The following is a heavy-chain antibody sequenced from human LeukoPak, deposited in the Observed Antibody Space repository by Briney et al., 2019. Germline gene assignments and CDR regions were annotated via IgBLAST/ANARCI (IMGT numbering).Heavy chain of an antibody. J-gene: IGHJ4*02. CDR1: GFTFSSYA. Sequence: PGGSLRLSCAASGFTFSSYAMSWVRQAPGKGLEWVSTITKNSGVSTYYADSVKGRFTISRDNSKNTLYVQMNSLRAEDTAVYYCARTGQFDYWGQGTLVTVSS. CDR2: ITKNSGVST. V-gene: IGHV3-23*01. CDR3: ARTGQFDY.